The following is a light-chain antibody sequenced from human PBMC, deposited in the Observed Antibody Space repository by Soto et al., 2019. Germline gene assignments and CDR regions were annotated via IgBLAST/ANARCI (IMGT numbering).Light chain of an antibody. V-gene: IGKV3-11*01. CDR2: DAS. Sequence: EIVLTQSPATLSLSPGERATLSCRASQSVSSYLACYQQKPGQAPRLLIYDASNRATGIPARFSGSGSGTDFTLTISCLEPEDFAVYYCQQRSNWLTWTFGQGTKVDI. CDR3: QQRSNWLTWT. CDR1: QSVSSY. J-gene: IGKJ1*01.